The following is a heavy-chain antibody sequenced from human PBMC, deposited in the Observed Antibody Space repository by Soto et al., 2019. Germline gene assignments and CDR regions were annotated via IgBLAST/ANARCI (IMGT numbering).Heavy chain of an antibody. J-gene: IGHJ4*02. V-gene: IGHV3-15*01. CDR2: IKSKTDGGTT. CDR3: TTGYDFWSGYLDY. Sequence: GESLKISCAASGFTFSNAWMSWVRQAPGKGLEWVGRIKSKTDGGTTDYAAPVKGRFTISRDDSKNTLYLQMNSLKTEDTAVYYCTTGYDFWSGYLDYWGQGTLVTVSS. CDR1: GFTFSNAW. D-gene: IGHD3-3*01.